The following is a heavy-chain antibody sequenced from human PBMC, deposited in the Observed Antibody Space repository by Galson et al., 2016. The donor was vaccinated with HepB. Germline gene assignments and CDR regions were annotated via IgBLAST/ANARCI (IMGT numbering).Heavy chain of an antibody. V-gene: IGHV3-30*04. Sequence: SLRLSCAASGFPFSTYAMSWVRQAPGKGLEWVAVISFDGSNKHYADSVKGRLTISRVNSMNTVYLQMNSLRGDDTAVYYCARARFRDWYFDLWGRGTLVTVSS. CDR3: ARARFRDWYFDL. CDR2: ISFDGSNK. CDR1: GFPFSTYA. J-gene: IGHJ2*01.